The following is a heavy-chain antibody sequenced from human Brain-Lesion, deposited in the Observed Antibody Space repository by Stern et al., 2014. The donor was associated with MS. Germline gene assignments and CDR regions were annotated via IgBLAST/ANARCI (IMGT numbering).Heavy chain of an antibody. J-gene: IGHJ4*02. Sequence: VQLVESGAEVKKPGASVKVSCKASGYTFTGYYMHWVRQAPGQGLEWMGWINPKRGGTNYAQKFQGWVTMTRDTSINTAYMELSRLRSDDTAVYYCATYYYDSTGYNDFWGQGTLVTGSS. CDR2: INPKRGGT. CDR1: GYTFTGYY. D-gene: IGHD3-22*01. CDR3: ATYYYDSTGYNDF. V-gene: IGHV1-2*04.